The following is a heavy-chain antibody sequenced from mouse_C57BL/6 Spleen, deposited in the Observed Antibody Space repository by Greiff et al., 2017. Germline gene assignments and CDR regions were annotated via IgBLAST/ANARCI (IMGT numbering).Heavy chain of an antibody. CDR1: GFTFSDYG. D-gene: IGHD2-5*01. V-gene: IGHV5-17*01. J-gene: IGHJ4*01. CDR2: ISSGSSTI. CDR3: ARRGSNYVNDYYAMDY. Sequence: EVQLVESGGGLVKPGGSLKLSCAASGFTFSDYGMHWVRQAPEKGLEWVAYISSGSSTIYYADTVKGRLTISRDNAKNTLFLQMTSLRSEDTAMYYCARRGSNYVNDYYAMDYWGQGTSVTVSS.